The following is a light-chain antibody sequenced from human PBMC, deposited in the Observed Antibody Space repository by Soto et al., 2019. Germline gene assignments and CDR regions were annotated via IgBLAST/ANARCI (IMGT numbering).Light chain of an antibody. CDR3: QQYDNVPWT. V-gene: IGKV1-33*01. CDR2: SAV. J-gene: IGKJ1*01. Sequence: DIQMTQSPSSLSASVGDRVTITCQATQDINHYLNWYQQKPGKAPELLIFSAVNSEAGVTSRFSGSGSGTEYTLTITSVQSEDIATYFCQQYDNVPWTFGQGTSVEIK. CDR1: QDINHY.